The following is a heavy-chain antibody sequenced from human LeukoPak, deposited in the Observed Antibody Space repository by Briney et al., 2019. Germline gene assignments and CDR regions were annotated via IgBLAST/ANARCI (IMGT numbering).Heavy chain of an antibody. J-gene: IGHJ4*02. Sequence: ASVKVSCKASGYTFTGHYMHWVRQAPGQGLEWMGWINSKSGGTNYAQKFQGRVTMTRDTSISTAYMELRRLRSDDTAVYYCAREDARLEYDDSSGYPDYWGQGTLVTVSS. V-gene: IGHV1-2*02. CDR1: GYTFTGHY. CDR3: AREDARLEYDDSSGYPDY. D-gene: IGHD3-22*01. CDR2: INSKSGGT.